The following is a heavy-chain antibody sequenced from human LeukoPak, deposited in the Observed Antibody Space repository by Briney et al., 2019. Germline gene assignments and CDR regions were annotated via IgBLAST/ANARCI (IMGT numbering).Heavy chain of an antibody. V-gene: IGHV4-59*08. CDR1: GGSISSYY. CDR3: ARTVGGWYFDY. Sequence: PSETLSLTCTVSGGSISSYYWSWIRQPPGKGLEWIGYIYYSGSTNYNPSLKSRVTISVDTSKNQFSLKLSSVTAADTAVYYCARTVGGWYFDYWGQGTLVTVSS. D-gene: IGHD6-19*01. CDR2: IYYSGST. J-gene: IGHJ4*02.